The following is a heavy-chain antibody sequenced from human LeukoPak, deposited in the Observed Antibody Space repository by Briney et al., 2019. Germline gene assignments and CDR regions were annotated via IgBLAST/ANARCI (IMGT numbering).Heavy chain of an antibody. CDR3: ARARTTVTPLDI. J-gene: IGHJ4*03. V-gene: IGHV1-2*02. CDR2: INPNSGGT. CDR1: GYTFTCYY. D-gene: IGHD4-17*01. Sequence: GASVKVSCKASGYTFTCYYMHWVRQGPGQGLEWMGWINPNSGGTNYAQKFQGRGTMTRDTSISTAYMELSRLRSDDTAVYYCARARTTVTPLDIWGQGTLVTVSS.